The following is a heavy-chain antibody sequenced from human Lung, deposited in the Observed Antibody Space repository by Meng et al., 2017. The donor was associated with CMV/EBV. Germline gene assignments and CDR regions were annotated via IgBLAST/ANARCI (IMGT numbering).Heavy chain of an antibody. CDR2: IIPILSKA. CDR3: ARLNDGDYEIYYCDS. V-gene: IGHV1-69*02. J-gene: IGHJ4*02. D-gene: IGHD4-17*01. Sequence: QLVQCQSAVKVTWSSVKVHCRGSRVTFDSYTITLVRQAPGQGHESMGKIIPILSKADTAQKFKGRVTITANKAACTAYMELNILRSEYTAFYYCARLNDGDYEIYYCDSWGQGTLVTVSS. CDR1: RVTFDSYT.